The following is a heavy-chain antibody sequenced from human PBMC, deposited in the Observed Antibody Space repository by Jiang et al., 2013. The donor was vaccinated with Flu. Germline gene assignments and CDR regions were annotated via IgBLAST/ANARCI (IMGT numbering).Heavy chain of an antibody. J-gene: IGHJ6*02. CDR3: AADPKHEEILYGMDV. CDR2: IVVGSGNT. V-gene: IGHV1-58*02. CDR1: GFTFTSSA. D-gene: IGHD5-24*01. Sequence: SGAEVKKPGTSVKVSCKASGFTFTSSAMQWVRQARGQRLEWIGWIVVGSGNTNYAQKFQERVTITRDMSTSTAYMELSSLRSEDTAVYYCAADPKHEEILYGMDVWGQGTTVTVSS.